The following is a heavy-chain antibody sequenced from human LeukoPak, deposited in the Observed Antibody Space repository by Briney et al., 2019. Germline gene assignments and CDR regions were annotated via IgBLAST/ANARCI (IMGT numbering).Heavy chain of an antibody. J-gene: IGHJ6*03. V-gene: IGHV3-53*01. CDR1: GFTVSSYY. Sequence: GGSLRLSCAASGFTVSSYYMNWVRQAPGKELEWVSVIYTGGGRYYADSVKGRFTISRDNSKNTLYLQMNSLRAEDTAVYYCAKGTGSHVATPHWYYMDVWGKGTTVTVSS. CDR2: IYTGGGR. D-gene: IGHD5-12*01. CDR3: AKGTGSHVATPHWYYMDV.